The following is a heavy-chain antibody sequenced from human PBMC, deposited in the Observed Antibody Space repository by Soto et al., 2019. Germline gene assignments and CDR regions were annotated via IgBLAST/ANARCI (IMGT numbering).Heavy chain of an antibody. CDR3: AEHYSGSGSYYNPHYYGMDV. D-gene: IGHD3-10*01. J-gene: IGHJ6*02. V-gene: IGHV3-23*05. Sequence: GGSLRLSCAVSGITFRSHALSWVRQAPGKGLEWVSSISRSGIYLYNVDSVKGRFTISRDNSKNTLYLQMNSLRAEDTAVYYCAEHYSGSGSYYNPHYYGMDVWGQGTTVTVSS. CDR1: GITFRSHA. CDR2: ISRSGIYL.